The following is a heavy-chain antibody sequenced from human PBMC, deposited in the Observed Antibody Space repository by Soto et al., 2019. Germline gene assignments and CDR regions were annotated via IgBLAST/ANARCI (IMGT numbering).Heavy chain of an antibody. D-gene: IGHD4-17*01. CDR2: INPSGGST. Sequence: QVQLVQSGAEVKKPGASVKVSCKASGYTFTSYYMHWVRQAPGQGLEWMGIINPSGGSTSYVQKFQGRVNLTRDTSTSTVYMELSSLRSEDTAVYYCATPHVYGDYVWGYWGQGTLVTVSS. CDR1: GYTFTSYY. V-gene: IGHV1-46*03. J-gene: IGHJ4*02. CDR3: ATPHVYGDYVWGY.